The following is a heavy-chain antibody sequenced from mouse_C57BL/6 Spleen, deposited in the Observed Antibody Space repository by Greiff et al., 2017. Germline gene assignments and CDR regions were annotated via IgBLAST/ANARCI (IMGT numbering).Heavy chain of an antibody. D-gene: IGHD1-1*01. CDR2: IYPSDSET. CDR3: EKGELLRGYFDV. V-gene: IGHV1-61*01. Sequence: VQLQQPGAELVRPGSSVKLSCKASGYTFTSYWMDWVKQRPGQGLEWIGNIYPSDSETHYKQKFKDKATLAVDKSSSTSYMQLSSLTSEDSAFYSGEKGELLRGYFDVWGTGTTVTVSS. J-gene: IGHJ1*03. CDR1: GYTFTSYW.